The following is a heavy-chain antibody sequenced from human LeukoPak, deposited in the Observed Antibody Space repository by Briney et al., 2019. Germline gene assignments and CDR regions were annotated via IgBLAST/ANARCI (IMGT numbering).Heavy chain of an antibody. D-gene: IGHD6-19*01. CDR3: ARAQSGYSSGY. CDR1: GFTFSDYY. J-gene: IGHJ4*02. V-gene: IGHV3-11*06. Sequence: GGSLRLSCAASGFTFSDYYMSWIRQAPGKGLEWVSYISSSSSYTNYADSVKGRFTISRDNAKNSLYLQMNSLRAEDTAVYYCARAQSGYSSGYWGQGTLVTVSS. CDR2: ISSSSSYT.